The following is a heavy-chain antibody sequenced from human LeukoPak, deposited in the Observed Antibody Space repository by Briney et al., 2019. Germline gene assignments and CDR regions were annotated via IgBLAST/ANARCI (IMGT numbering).Heavy chain of an antibody. J-gene: IGHJ4*02. V-gene: IGHV3-48*04. Sequence: GGSLRLSCAASGFTFSTYNMNWVRQAPGKGLEWLAYITSNINTIYYADSVKGRFTISRDNAKNSLYLQMNSLRAEDTAVYYCARVGSPAAILNWGQGTLVTVSS. CDR2: ITSNINTI. CDR1: GFTFSTYN. CDR3: ARVGSPAAILN. D-gene: IGHD2-2*02.